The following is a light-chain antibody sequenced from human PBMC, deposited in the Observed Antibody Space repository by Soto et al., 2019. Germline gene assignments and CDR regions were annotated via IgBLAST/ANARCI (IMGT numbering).Light chain of an antibody. Sequence: EIVLTQSPRTLSLSPGESATLSCRASQSVSSTYLAWYQQKPGQAPRLLIYDLSRRTTGIPDRFSASGSGTDFTLTISRLEPVDFAVYYCQQYGSSPRTFGQGTKLEI. V-gene: IGKV3-20*01. CDR1: QSVSSTY. CDR3: QQYGSSPRT. J-gene: IGKJ2*02. CDR2: DLS.